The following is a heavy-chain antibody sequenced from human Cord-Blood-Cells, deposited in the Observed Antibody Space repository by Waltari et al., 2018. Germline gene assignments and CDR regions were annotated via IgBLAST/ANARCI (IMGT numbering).Heavy chain of an antibody. CDR3: ASETTVTSFDY. V-gene: IGHV3-7*01. J-gene: IGHJ4*02. Sequence: EVQLVESGGGLVQPGGSLRLSCAASGFTFSRYWMSWVRQAPGKGLEWVANIKQDGSEKYYVDSVKGRFTISRDNAKNSLYLQMNSLRAEDTAVYYCASETTVTSFDYWGQGTLVTVSS. CDR2: IKQDGSEK. CDR1: GFTFSRYW. D-gene: IGHD4-17*01.